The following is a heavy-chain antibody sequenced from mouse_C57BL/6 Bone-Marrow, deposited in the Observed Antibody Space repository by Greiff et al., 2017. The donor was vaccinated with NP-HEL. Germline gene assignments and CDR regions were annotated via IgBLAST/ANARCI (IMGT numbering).Heavy chain of an antibody. CDR1: GYAFTNYL. CDR3: ARGGYSNPYYFDY. Sequence: VQLQQSGAELVRPGTSVKVSCKASGYAFTNYLIEWVKQRPGQGLEWIGVINPGSGGTNYNEKFKGKATLTADKSSSTAYMQLSSLTSEDSAVYVCARGGYSNPYYFDYWGQGTTLTVSS. D-gene: IGHD2-5*01. V-gene: IGHV1-54*01. CDR2: INPGSGGT. J-gene: IGHJ2*01.